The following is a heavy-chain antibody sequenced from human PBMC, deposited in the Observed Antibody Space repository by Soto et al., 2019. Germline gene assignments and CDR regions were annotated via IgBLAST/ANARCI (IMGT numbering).Heavy chain of an antibody. Sequence: EVQLLESGGGLVQPGGSLRLSCAASGFTFSSYAMIWVRQAPGKGLEWVSAISGSGGTTYYADSVQGQFTFSRDNSKNTLYLQMNSLRAEDTAVYYCAKTANGWFSAFDIWGQGTMVTVSS. CDR3: AKTANGWFSAFDI. CDR2: ISGSGGTT. D-gene: IGHD6-19*01. V-gene: IGHV3-23*01. CDR1: GFTFSSYA. J-gene: IGHJ3*02.